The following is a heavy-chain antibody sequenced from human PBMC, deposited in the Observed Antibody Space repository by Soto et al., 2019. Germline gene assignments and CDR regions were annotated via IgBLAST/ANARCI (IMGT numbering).Heavy chain of an antibody. CDR1: GFTFSSYA. CDR2: ISGSGGST. CDR3: ASPMVKFRVLMVYAIFDY. D-gene: IGHD2-8*01. Sequence: PGGSLRLSCAASGFTFSSYAMSWVRQAPGKGLEWVSAISGSGGSTYYADSVKGRFTISRDNSKNTLYLQMNSLRAEDTAVYYCASPMVKFRVLMVYAIFDYWGQGXLVTVSS. J-gene: IGHJ4*02. V-gene: IGHV3-23*01.